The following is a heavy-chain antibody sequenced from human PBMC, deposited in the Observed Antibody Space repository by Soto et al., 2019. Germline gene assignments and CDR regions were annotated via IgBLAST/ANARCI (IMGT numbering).Heavy chain of an antibody. CDR3: ASKSNCNGSSCYSRHYYGMDV. CDR2: ITPFVDTS. CDR1: GGTFSKYS. V-gene: IGHV1-69*06. J-gene: IGHJ6*02. Sequence: QVRLVQSGAEVKKPGSSVKVSCKVSGGTFSKYSLSWVRQTPGQGLEWMGGITPFVDTSNYAQRFLGRVTIRADKSTNTAFLEVRGLKSEDTALYFCASKSNCNGSSCYSRHYYGMDVWGQGTTVTVSS. D-gene: IGHD2-21*01.